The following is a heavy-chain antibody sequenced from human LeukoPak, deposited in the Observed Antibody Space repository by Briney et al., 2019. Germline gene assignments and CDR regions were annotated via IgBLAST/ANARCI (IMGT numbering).Heavy chain of an antibody. Sequence: GESLKISCQGSGYSFTTYWIGWVRQMPGKGLEWMGVIYPGDSDTKYSPSFQGQVTISADKSITTAYLQWSSLKASDTAMYYCAGGYSGSYNFDYWGQGTLVTVSS. CDR2: IYPGDSDT. CDR3: AGGYSGSYNFDY. CDR1: GYSFTTYW. D-gene: IGHD1-26*01. V-gene: IGHV5-51*01. J-gene: IGHJ4*02.